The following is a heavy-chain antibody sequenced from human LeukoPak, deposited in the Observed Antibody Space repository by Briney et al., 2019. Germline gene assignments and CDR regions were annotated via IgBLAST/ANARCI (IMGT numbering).Heavy chain of an antibody. J-gene: IGHJ6*02. V-gene: IGHV4-31*03. D-gene: IGHD4-17*01. CDR3: ARSLGDYGDYNGMDV. CDR1: GGSISSGGYY. Sequence: KSSETLSLTCTVSGGSISSGGYYWSWIRQHPGKGLEWTGYIYYSGSTYYNPSLKSRVTISVDTSKNQFSLKLSSVTAADTAVYYCARSLGDYGDYNGMDVWGQGTTVTVSS. CDR2: IYYSGST.